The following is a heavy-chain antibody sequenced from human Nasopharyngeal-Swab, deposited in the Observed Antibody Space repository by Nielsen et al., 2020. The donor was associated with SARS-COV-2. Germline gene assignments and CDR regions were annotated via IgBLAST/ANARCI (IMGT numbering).Heavy chain of an antibody. CDR2: ISGSGGST. CDR3: AKDQAGYSSSSGVFDY. V-gene: IGHV3-23*01. Sequence: GESLNISCAASGFTFSSYAMSWVRQAPGKGLEWVSAISGSGGSTYYADSVKGRFTISRDNSKNTLYLQMNSLRAEDTAVYYCAKDQAGYSSSSGVFDYWGQGTLVTVSS. D-gene: IGHD6-6*01. J-gene: IGHJ4*02. CDR1: GFTFSSYA.